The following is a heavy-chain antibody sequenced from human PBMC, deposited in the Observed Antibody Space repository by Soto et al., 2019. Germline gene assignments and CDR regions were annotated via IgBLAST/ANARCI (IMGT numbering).Heavy chain of an antibody. CDR1: GGSIYRSGYY. V-gene: IGHV4-39*01. D-gene: IGHD2-15*01. CDR2: IDYNGVT. CDR3: GKVLVGATGHTDSDS. Sequence: LSLTCTVSGGSIYRSGYYWGWIRQPPGRGLEWIGNIDYNGVTYSNPSLKSRVTISRDTSKNQFSLKLTSVTAADTALYYCGKVLVGATGHTDSDSWGPGTLVTVS. J-gene: IGHJ4*02.